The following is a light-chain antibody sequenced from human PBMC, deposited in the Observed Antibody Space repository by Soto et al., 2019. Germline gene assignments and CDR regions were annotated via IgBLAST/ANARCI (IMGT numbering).Light chain of an antibody. J-gene: IGKJ1*01. Sequence: EIVMTQSPATLSVPPGERATLSCRASQSVSNNLAWYQQKPGQAPRLLIYGASTRATGIPARFSGSGSGTEFTLTISSLQSEDFAVYYCQQFNNWPQTFGQGTKVEIK. CDR1: QSVSNN. CDR3: QQFNNWPQT. V-gene: IGKV3-15*01. CDR2: GAS.